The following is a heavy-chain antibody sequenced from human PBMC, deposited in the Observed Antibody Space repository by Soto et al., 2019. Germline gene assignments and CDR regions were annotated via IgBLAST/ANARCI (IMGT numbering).Heavy chain of an antibody. J-gene: IGHJ3*02. V-gene: IGHV3-23*01. CDR2: ILVGGST. CDR3: AKATATSGGAFEI. D-gene: IGHD1-1*01. Sequence: GGSLRLSCAVSGFICSSYDMSWVRQAPGKGLEWVSTILVGGSTHYEDSVKGRFTISRDTSKNTVYLQMNSLAAGDTAFYYCAKATATSGGAFEIYGQGTMVTVSS. CDR1: GFICSSYD.